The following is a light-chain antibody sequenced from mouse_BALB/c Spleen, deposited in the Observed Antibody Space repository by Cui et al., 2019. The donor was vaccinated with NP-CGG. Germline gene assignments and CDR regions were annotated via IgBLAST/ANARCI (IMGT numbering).Light chain of an antibody. Sequence: DAVMTQTPLSLPVSLGDQASISCRSSQSLENSNGNTYLNWYLQKPGQSPQLLIYRVSNRFSGVLDRFSGSGSGTDFTLKISRVEAEDLGVNFCLQVTNVPYTIGGGTKTGNKT. CDR1: QSLENSNGNTY. J-gene: IGKJ2*01. V-gene: IGKV1-122*01. CDR3: LQVTNVPYT. CDR2: RVS.